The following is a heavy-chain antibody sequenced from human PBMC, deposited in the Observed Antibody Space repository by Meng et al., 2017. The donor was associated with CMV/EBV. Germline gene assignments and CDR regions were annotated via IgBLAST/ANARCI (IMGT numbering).Heavy chain of an antibody. CDR3: ARGGTRWIKVYYFDH. V-gene: IGHV3-30-3*01. D-gene: IGHD4-23*01. CDR1: GFIFSTYA. CDR2: VSYDGSKK. J-gene: IGHJ4*02. Sequence: GGSLRLSCTVSGFIFSTYAMHWVRQAPGKGLEWVALVSYDGSKKYYADSVKGRFTISRDNSKNTLYLQMNSLRPEDTAVYYCARGGTRWIKVYYFDHWGQGTLVTVSS.